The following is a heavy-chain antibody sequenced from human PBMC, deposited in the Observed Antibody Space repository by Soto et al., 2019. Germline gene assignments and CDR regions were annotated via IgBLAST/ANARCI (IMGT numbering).Heavy chain of an antibody. V-gene: IGHV5-51*01. CDR1: GYSFTSYW. Sequence: GESLKISCKGSGYSFTSYWIGWVRQMPGKGLEWMGIIYPGDSDTRYSPSFQGQVTISADKSISTAYLQWSSLKASDTAMYYCARHRYGSGSYYTLPIYYGMDVWGQGTTVTVSS. J-gene: IGHJ6*02. CDR3: ARHRYGSGSYYTLPIYYGMDV. CDR2: IYPGDSDT. D-gene: IGHD3-10*01.